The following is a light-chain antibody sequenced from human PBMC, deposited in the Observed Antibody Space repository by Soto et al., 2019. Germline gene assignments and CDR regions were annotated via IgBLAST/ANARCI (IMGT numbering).Light chain of an antibody. CDR2: GAS. CDR3: QQYGSSPRFT. V-gene: IGKV3-20*01. J-gene: IGKJ4*01. Sequence: EIVLTQSPGTLSLSPGERATLSCRASRSVSSSYLAWYQQKPGQAPRLLIYGASSRATGIPDRFSGSGSGTDFTLTISRLEPEDFAVYYCQQYGSSPRFTFGGGTKVEIK. CDR1: RSVSSSY.